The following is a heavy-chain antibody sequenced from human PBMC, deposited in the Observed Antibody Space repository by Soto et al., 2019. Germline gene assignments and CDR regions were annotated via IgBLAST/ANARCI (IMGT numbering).Heavy chain of an antibody. CDR2: IYYSGST. D-gene: IGHD3-9*01. V-gene: IGHV4-31*03. Sequence: SETLSLTCTVSGGSISSGGYYWSWIRQHPGKGLEWIGYIYYSGSTYYNPSLKSRVTISVDTSKNQFSLKLSSVTAADTAVYYCAREVVTVNDILTGYRPLNWFDPWGQGTLVTVSS. CDR1: GGSISSGGYY. J-gene: IGHJ5*02. CDR3: AREVVTVNDILTGYRPLNWFDP.